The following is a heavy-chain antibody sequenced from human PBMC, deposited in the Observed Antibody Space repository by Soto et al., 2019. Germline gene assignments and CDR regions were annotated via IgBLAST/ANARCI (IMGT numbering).Heavy chain of an antibody. CDR3: ARGGTMTTVPHYYYYGMDV. D-gene: IGHD4-17*01. V-gene: IGHV3-66*01. Sequence: GGSLRLSCAASGFTVSSNYMSWVRQAPGKGLEWVSVIYSGGSTYYADSVKGRFTISRDNSKNTLYLQMNSLRAEDTAVYYCARGGTMTTVPHYYYYGMDVWGQGTTVTVSS. CDR2: IYSGGST. CDR1: GFTVSSNY. J-gene: IGHJ6*02.